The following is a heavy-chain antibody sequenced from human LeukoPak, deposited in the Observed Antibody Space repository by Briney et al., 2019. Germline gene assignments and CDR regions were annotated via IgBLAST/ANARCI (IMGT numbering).Heavy chain of an antibody. J-gene: IGHJ4*02. CDR2: INHSGST. CDR1: GGSFNGYY. D-gene: IGHD3-10*01. Sequence: SETLSLTCAVYGGSFNGYYWSWIRQPPGKGLEWIGEINHSGSTNYNPSLKSRVTISVDTSKNQFSLKLSSVTAADTAVYYCARAPMARGRTAADYWGQGTLVTVSS. V-gene: IGHV4-34*01. CDR3: ARAPMARGRTAADY.